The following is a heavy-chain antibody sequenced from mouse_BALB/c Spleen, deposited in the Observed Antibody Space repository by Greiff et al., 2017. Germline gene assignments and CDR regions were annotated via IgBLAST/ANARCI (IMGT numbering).Heavy chain of an antibody. J-gene: IGHJ1*01. D-gene: IGHD1-1*01. CDR3: TKKDYYGSYWYFDV. Sequence: QVQLQQPGAELVKPGASVKMSCKASGYTFTSYWMHWVKQRPGQGLEWIGTIDPSDSYTSYNQKFKGKATLTVDTSSSTAYMQLSSLTSEDSAVYYCTKKDYYGSYWYFDVWGAGTTVTVSS. CDR1: GYTFTSYW. CDR2: IDPSDSYT. V-gene: IGHV1S127*01.